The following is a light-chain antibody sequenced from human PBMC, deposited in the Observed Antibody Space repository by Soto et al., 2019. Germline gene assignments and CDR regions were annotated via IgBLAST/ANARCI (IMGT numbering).Light chain of an antibody. Sequence: EIVLTQSPGTLSLSPGERATLSCRASQRVSSSYLAWYQQKPGQAPRLLIYGASSRATGIPDRFSGSGSGTAFTLTISRLEPEDFAVYYCQRYGSSPEYTFGQGTKLEIK. CDR1: QRVSSSY. V-gene: IGKV3-20*01. CDR2: GAS. CDR3: QRYGSSPEYT. J-gene: IGKJ2*01.